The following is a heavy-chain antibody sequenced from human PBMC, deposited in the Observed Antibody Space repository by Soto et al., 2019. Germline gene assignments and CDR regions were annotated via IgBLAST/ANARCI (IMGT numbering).Heavy chain of an antibody. Sequence: PGGSLRLSCAASGFTFSSYEMNWVRQAPGKGLEWVSYISSSGSTRYYADSVKGRFTISRDNAKNALYLQVNSLRDEDTAVYYCARANYDYVWGSYRYYYFDYWGQGTLVTVSS. CDR2: ISSSGSTR. J-gene: IGHJ4*02. V-gene: IGHV3-48*03. D-gene: IGHD3-16*02. CDR3: ARANYDYVWGSYRYYYFDY. CDR1: GFTFSSYE.